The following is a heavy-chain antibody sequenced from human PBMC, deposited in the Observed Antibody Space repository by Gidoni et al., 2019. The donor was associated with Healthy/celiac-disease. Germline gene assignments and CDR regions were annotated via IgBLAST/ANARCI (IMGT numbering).Heavy chain of an antibody. D-gene: IGHD2-8*01. CDR1: GGSISSSSYY. V-gene: IGHV4-39*01. CDR3: ARLPGGYCTNGVCRSYYFDY. CDR2: IYYSGST. Sequence: QLQLQESGPGLVKPSETLSLTCTVPGGSISSSSYYWGRHRQPPGKGLEWIGSIYYSGSTYYNPSLKSRVTISVDTSKNQVSLKLSSVTAADTAVYYCARLPGGYCTNGVCRSYYFDYWGQGTLVTVSA. J-gene: IGHJ4*02.